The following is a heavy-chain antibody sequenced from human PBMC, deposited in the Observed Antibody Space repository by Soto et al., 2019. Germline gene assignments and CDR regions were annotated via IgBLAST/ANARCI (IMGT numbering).Heavy chain of an antibody. D-gene: IGHD2-21*01. Sequence: LRLSCAASGFTFSNYWMSWVRQAPGKGLEWVANIKGDGSERNYVDSVKGRFTISRDNAENSLYLQMNSLRAEDTAVYYCASARHIGPWGQGTLVTVSS. V-gene: IGHV3-7*01. CDR1: GFTFSNYW. J-gene: IGHJ5*02. CDR3: ASARHIGP. CDR2: IKGDGSER.